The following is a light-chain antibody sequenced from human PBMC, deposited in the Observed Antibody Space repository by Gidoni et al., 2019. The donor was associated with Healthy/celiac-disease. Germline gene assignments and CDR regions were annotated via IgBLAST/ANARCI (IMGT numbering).Light chain of an antibody. CDR2: QYS. J-gene: IGLJ2*01. Sequence: SYELTKPPSVSVSPGQTASITCSGDKLGDKYACWYQQKPGQSPVLVIYQYSKRPSGIPERFSGSNSGNTATLTISGTQAMDEADYYCQAWDSSTAVVFGGGTKLTVL. CDR1: KLGDKY. V-gene: IGLV3-1*01. CDR3: QAWDSSTAVV.